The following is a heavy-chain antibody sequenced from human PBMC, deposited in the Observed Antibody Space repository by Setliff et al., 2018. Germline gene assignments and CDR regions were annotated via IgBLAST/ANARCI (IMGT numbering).Heavy chain of an antibody. J-gene: IGHJ4*02. D-gene: IGHD2-2*02. CDR1: GYSFSTYA. CDR2: INDGNGNT. V-gene: IGHV1-3*01. Sequence: ASVKVSCKASGYSFSTYAMHWVRQAPGQRLEWMGWINDGNGNTKYPQKFQGRITITRDTSASTAYMEMSSLRSEDTAVYYCARDREYCSRTSCYIDYWGQGALVTVSS. CDR3: ARDREYCSRTSCYIDY.